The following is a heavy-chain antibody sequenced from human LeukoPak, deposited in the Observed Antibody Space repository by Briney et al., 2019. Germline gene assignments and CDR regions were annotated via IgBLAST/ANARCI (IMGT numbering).Heavy chain of an antibody. CDR1: GGTFSSYA. CDR2: IIPIFGTA. D-gene: IGHD3-22*01. J-gene: IGHJ4*02. V-gene: IGHV1-69*05. Sequence: SVKVSCXASGGTFSSYAISWVRQAPGQGLEWMARIIPIFGTANYAQKFQGRVTITTDESTSTAYMELSSLRSEDTAVYYCAREGAIVVVITTSYYFDYWGQGTLVTVSS. CDR3: AREGAIVVVITTSYYFDY.